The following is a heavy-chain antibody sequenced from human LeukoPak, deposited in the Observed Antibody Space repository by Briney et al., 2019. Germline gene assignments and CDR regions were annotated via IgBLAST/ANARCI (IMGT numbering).Heavy chain of an antibody. D-gene: IGHD1-26*01. CDR1: GFTFSSYS. J-gene: IGHJ4*02. CDR2: ITASGTAM. CDR3: ASSGSYRFDY. V-gene: IGHV3-48*02. Sequence: GGSLRLSWAASGFTFSSYSMNWVRQAPGKGLEWVSHITASGTAMFYADSVKGRFTISRDNAKNSLYLQMNSLRDEDTAVYYCASSGSYRFDYWGQGTLVTVSS.